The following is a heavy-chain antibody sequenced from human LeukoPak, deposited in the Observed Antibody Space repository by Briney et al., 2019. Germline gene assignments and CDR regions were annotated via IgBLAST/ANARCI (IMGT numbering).Heavy chain of an antibody. CDR2: ISPSGRSI. D-gene: IGHD3/OR15-3a*01. J-gene: IGHJ4*02. CDR1: GFTFSGYW. V-gene: IGHV3-21*01. Sequence: PGGSLRLSCAASGFTFSGYWMHWVRQAPGKGLVWVSSISPSGRSISYADSVKGRFTISRDNAKNSLYLQMSSLRAEDTAVYYCASFRTGYSYYFDYWGQGILVTVSS. CDR3: ASFRTGYSYYFDY.